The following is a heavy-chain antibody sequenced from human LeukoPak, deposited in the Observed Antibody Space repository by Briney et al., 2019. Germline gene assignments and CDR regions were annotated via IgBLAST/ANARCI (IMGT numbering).Heavy chain of an antibody. V-gene: IGHV3-21*01. D-gene: IGHD1-1*01. CDR3: ASPRTKNPGSFDI. CDR1: GFTFSSYS. Sequence: PGGSLRLSCAASGFTFSSYSMNWVRQAPGKGLEWVSSISSSSSYIYYADSAKGRFTISRDNARNSLYLQMNSLRAEDTAVYYCASPRTKNPGSFDIWGQGTMVTVSS. J-gene: IGHJ3*02. CDR2: ISSSSSYI.